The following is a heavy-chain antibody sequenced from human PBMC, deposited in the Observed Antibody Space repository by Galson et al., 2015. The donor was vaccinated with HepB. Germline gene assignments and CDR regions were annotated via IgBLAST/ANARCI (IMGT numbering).Heavy chain of an antibody. CDR2: IYADGTT. J-gene: IGHJ4*02. CDR3: ANSRHSYGFRRGYFDY. V-gene: IGHV3-53*01. Sequence: SLRLSCADSGFVVSSNYMSWVRQAPGKGLEWVSVIYADGTTYYADSVKGRFTTSRDNSKNTLYLQMNSLRAEDTAVYYCANSRHSYGFRRGYFDYWGQGTLVTVSS. CDR1: GFVVSSNY. D-gene: IGHD5-18*01.